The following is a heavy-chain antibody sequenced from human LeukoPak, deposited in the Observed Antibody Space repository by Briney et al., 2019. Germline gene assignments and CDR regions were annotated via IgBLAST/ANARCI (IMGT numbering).Heavy chain of an antibody. CDR1: GFTFDDYA. V-gene: IGHV3-9*01. Sequence: GRSLRLSCAASGFTFDDYAVHWVRQAPGKGLEWVSGISWNSGSIGYADSVKGRFTISRDNAKNSLYLQMNSLRAEDTALYYCAKDISPGYSSSWYGENWFDPWGQGTLVTVSS. CDR3: AKDISPGYSSSWYGENWFDP. D-gene: IGHD6-13*01. J-gene: IGHJ5*02. CDR2: ISWNSGSI.